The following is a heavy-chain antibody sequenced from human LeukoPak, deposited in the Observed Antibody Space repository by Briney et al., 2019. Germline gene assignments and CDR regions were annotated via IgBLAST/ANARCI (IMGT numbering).Heavy chain of an antibody. D-gene: IGHD3-10*01. Sequence: PGGSLRLSCAASGFTFRRYGMNWVRQAPGKGLEWVAFIRYNGNNQYYADSVKGRFTISRDNSKNTLYLQMNSLKGDDTAVYYCAKDSAFYYIDVWGKGTTVIISS. CDR3: AKDSAFYYIDV. CDR1: GFTFRRYG. CDR2: IRYNGNNQ. V-gene: IGHV3-30*02. J-gene: IGHJ6*03.